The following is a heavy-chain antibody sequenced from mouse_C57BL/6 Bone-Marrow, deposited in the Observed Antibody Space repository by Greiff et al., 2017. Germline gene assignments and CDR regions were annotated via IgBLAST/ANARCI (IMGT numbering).Heavy chain of an antibody. V-gene: IGHV5-4*01. Sequence: EVQLVESGGGLVKPGGSLKLSCAASGFTFSSYAMSWVRQTPEKRLEWVATISDGGSYTYYPDNVKGRFTISRDNAKNNLYLQMSHLKSEDTAMYYCARDRNDGYYLMDYWGQGTSVTVSS. CDR2: ISDGGSYT. J-gene: IGHJ4*01. CDR1: GFTFSSYA. CDR3: ARDRNDGYYLMDY. D-gene: IGHD2-3*01.